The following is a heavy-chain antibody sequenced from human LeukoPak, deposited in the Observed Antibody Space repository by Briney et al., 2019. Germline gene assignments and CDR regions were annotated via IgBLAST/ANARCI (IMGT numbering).Heavy chain of an antibody. D-gene: IGHD1-7*01. J-gene: IGHJ6*03. CDR2: IIPMFGVT. V-gene: IGHV1-69*04. CDR3: ARAGTAYYYYNYIDG. Sequence: SVKVSCKPSGGTYSNYGISWVRQAPGQGPEWRGRIIPMFGVTNYREKFQGRVTMTTDTSTSTAYMELRSLRFDDTAVYYCARAGTAYYYYNYIDGWGKGTTVTVSS. CDR1: GGTYSNYG.